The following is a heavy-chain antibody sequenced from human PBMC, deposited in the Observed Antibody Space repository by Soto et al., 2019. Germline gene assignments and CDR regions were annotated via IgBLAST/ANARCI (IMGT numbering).Heavy chain of an antibody. CDR2: MNPNSGNT. J-gene: IGHJ5*02. D-gene: IGHD2-15*01. CDR3: ARAEGYCSGGSCYNWFDP. CDR1: GYTFTSYD. V-gene: IGHV1-8*01. Sequence: QVPLVQSGAEVKKPGASVKVSCKASGYTFTSYDINWVRQATGQGLEWMGWMNPNSGNTGYAQKFQGRVTMTRNTSISTAYMELSSLRSEDTAVYYCARAEGYCSGGSCYNWFDPWGQGTLVTVSS.